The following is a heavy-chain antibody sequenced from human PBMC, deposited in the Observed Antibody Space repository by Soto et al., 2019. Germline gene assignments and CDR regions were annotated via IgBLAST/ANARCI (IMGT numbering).Heavy chain of an antibody. D-gene: IGHD3-10*01. V-gene: IGHV3-66*01. CDR3: TRDSSYYGSGRGVLDY. CDR2: IYSDGST. Sequence: EVQLVESGGSLVQPGGSLRLSCAVSGFTVNNNYMSWVRQAPGKGLEWVSVIYSDGSTYYADSVQGRFTVSRDTSRNTLYLQMNSLRAEDTAVYYCTRDSSYYGSGRGVLDYWGQGTLVTVSS. CDR1: GFTVNNNY. J-gene: IGHJ4*02.